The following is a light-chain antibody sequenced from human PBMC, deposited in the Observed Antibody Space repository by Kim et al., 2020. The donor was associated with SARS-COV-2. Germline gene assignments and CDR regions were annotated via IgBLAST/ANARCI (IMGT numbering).Light chain of an antibody. CDR1: SGNIASNY. CDR3: QSYDSSSVV. CDR2: EDN. Sequence: GKTVPISCIGSSGNIASNYVQLYQQRTRSAPPTVIYEDNQRPSGVPHRFSGSIDSSSNSASPTISGLKTEDEADYYCQSYDSSSVVFGGGTQLTVL. V-gene: IGLV6-57*02. J-gene: IGLJ2*01.